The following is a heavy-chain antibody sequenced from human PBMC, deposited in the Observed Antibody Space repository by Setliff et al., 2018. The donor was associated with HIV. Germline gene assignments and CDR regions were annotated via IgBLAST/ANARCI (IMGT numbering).Heavy chain of an antibody. D-gene: IGHD2-2*03. Sequence: SSSSYYWGWIRQPPGKGLEWVSAIDPSGSRIFYSDSVKGRFTISRDNSKNTLYLQMNSLTAEDTAVYYCAKVDNGHCTSASCRDFDYWGQGTLVTVSS. V-gene: IGHV3-23*01. J-gene: IGHJ4*02. CDR1: SSSSYY. CDR3: AKVDNGHCTSASCRDFDY. CDR2: IDPSGSRI.